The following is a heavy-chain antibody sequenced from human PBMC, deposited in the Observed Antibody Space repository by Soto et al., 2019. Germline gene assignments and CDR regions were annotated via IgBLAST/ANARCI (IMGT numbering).Heavy chain of an antibody. Sequence: EVQLVESGGGLVEPGGSLRLSCAASGFSFSNVWMSWVRQAPGKGLEWVGRIKSKTGGGTTDFAAPVKDRVTISRDDSKNTLYLQMNSLKTEGRAGYYCQTAWGLEHWGQGTLVTVSS. CDR2: IKSKTGGGTT. CDR1: GFSFSNVW. CDR3: QTAWGLEH. V-gene: IGHV3-15*01. J-gene: IGHJ5*02.